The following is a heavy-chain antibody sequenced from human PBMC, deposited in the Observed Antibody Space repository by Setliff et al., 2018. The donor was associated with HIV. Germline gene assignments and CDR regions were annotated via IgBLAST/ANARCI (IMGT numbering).Heavy chain of an antibody. J-gene: IGHJ6*03. CDR2: IMPKSGGA. D-gene: IGHD3-10*01. CDR1: GYTLTDYY. V-gene: IGHV1-2*02. CDR3: ARDRVAEGLLGDYYYMDV. Sequence: ASVKVSCKASGYTLTDYYMHWVRQVPGQGLEWMGWIMPKSGGADYAQKFLGRITMSRDTSLISRTRDRPISTAYMEVSRLRSDDTAVYYCARDRVAEGLLGDYYYMDVWGKGTTVTVSS.